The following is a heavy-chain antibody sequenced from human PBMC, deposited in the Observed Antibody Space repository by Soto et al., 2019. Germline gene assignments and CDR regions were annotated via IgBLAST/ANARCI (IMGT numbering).Heavy chain of an antibody. D-gene: IGHD6-13*01. V-gene: IGHV1-69*01. CDR2: FIPIFGTA. J-gene: IGHJ4*02. CDR1: GGTFSSYA. Sequence: QGQLVQSGAEVQTPGSSVKVSCKASGGTFSSYAISWVRQVPAQGVEWMGGFIPIFGTANYAQKFQGRVTITADESTSTAYMELSSLRSEDTAVYYYALYSTLGVYWGQGTLVTVSS. CDR3: ALYSTLGVY.